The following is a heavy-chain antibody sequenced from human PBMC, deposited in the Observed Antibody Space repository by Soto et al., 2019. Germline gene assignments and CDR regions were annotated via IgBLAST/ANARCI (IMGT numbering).Heavy chain of an antibody. D-gene: IGHD2-15*01. CDR3: AGVYCSGGGCYGIDY. V-gene: IGHV1-46*01. Sequence: QVQLVQSGAEVKKPGASVKISCKASGDTFTSYYMHWVRQAPGQGLEWMGIINPSGDTSYAQKFQGRVTMTRDTSTSTVYMEVSSLRSEDTAVYYCAGVYCSGGGCYGIDYWGQGTLVTVSS. J-gene: IGHJ4*02. CDR2: INPSGDT. CDR1: GDTFTSYY.